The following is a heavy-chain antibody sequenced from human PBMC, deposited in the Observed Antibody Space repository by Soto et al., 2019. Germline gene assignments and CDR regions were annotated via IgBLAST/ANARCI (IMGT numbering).Heavy chain of an antibody. CDR1: GYSFTSYW. Sequence: PGESLKISCKGSGYSFTSYWIGWVRQMPGKGLEWMGIIYPGDSDTRYSPSFQGQGTISAGKSISTAYLQWSSLKASDTAMYYCASIAVANKKGYYYYGMDVWGQGTTVTVSS. V-gene: IGHV5-51*01. CDR2: IYPGDSDT. D-gene: IGHD6-19*01. CDR3: ASIAVANKKGYYYYGMDV. J-gene: IGHJ6*02.